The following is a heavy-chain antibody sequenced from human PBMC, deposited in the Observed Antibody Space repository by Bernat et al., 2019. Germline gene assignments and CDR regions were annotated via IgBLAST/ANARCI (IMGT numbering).Heavy chain of an antibody. CDR2: IYYSGST. V-gene: IGHV4-30-4*01. Sequence: QVQLQESGPGLVKPSQTLSLTCTVSGGSISSGVYYWGWIRQPPGKGLEWIGYIYYSGSTYYNPSLKGRVTISMDTSENQFSLKLSSVTAADTAVHYCTAYYYEISRPSSYWGQGALVTVSS. CDR3: TAYYYEISRPSSY. CDR1: GGSISSGVYY. J-gene: IGHJ4*02. D-gene: IGHD3-22*01.